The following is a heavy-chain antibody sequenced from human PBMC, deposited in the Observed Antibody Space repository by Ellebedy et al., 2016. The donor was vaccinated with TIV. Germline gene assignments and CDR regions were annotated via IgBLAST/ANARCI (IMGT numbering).Heavy chain of an antibody. CDR1: GFTFTSYD. CDR3: AREAGYCSSTICYMFDP. V-gene: IGHV1-8*01. J-gene: IGHJ5*02. Sequence: ASVKVSCXASGFTFTSYDINWVRQATGQGLEWMGWMNPHSGNADYAQKFQGRVTMTRDTSISTAYMELSRLRSDDTAVYYCAREAGYCSSTICYMFDPWGQGTLVTVSS. D-gene: IGHD2-2*02. CDR2: MNPHSGNA.